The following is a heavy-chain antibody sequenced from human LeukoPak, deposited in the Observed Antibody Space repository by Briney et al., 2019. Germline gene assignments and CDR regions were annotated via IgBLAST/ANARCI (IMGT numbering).Heavy chain of an antibody. CDR2: ISYDGSNK. Sequence: GGSLRLSCAASGFTFSSYAMHWVRQAPGKGLEWVAVISYDGSNKYYADSVKGRFTISRDNAKNSVYLQMNSLRGEDTAVYYCARDDVTTNGGVIADSRLFDIWGQGTMVTVSS. D-gene: IGHD2-8*02. J-gene: IGHJ3*02. CDR3: ARDDVTTNGGVIADSRLFDI. V-gene: IGHV3-30-3*01. CDR1: GFTFSSYA.